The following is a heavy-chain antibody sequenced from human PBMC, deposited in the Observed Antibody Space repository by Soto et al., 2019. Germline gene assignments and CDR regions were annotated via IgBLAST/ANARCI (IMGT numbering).Heavy chain of an antibody. J-gene: IGHJ6*02. D-gene: IGHD5-18*01. CDR2: INPSGGST. CDR1: GYTFTSYY. V-gene: IGHV1-46*01. CDR3: ARDQYWRDTAMVMWGYYYYGMDV. Sequence: ASVKVSCKASGYTFTSYYMHWVRQAPGQGLEWMGIINPSGGSTSYAQKFQGRVTMTRDTSTSTVYMELSSLRSEDTAVYYCARDQYWRDTAMVMWGYYYYGMDVWGQGTTVTVSS.